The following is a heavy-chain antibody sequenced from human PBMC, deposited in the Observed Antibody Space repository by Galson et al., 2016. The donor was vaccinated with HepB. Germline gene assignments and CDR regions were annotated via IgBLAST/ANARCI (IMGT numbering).Heavy chain of an antibody. D-gene: IGHD3-10*01. V-gene: IGHV3-33*01. CDR1: GFTFSSYV. CDR2: IWYDGGNK. J-gene: IGHJ5*02. Sequence: SLRLSCAASGFTFSSYVMNWVRQAPGKGLEWVAVIWYDGGNKDYADSVRGRFTISRDNSKNTLYLQMNNLRAEDTAVYYCARGLWFGDLSPNWFDPWGQGTQVTVSS. CDR3: ARGLWFGDLSPNWFDP.